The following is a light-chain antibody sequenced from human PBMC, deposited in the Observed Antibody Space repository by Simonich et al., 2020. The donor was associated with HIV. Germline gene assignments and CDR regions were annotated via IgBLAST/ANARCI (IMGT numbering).Light chain of an antibody. CDR1: SSDVGGYNY. V-gene: IGLV2-14*01. CDR2: DVS. CDR3: SSYTSSSSVV. J-gene: IGLJ2*01. Sequence: QSALTQPASVSGSPGQSITISCTGTSSDVGGYNYVSWYQQHPGKAPKPMIYDVSNRPAGVSTRFSGSKSGNTASLTISGLQAEDEGDYYCSSYTSSSSVVFGGGTKLTVL.